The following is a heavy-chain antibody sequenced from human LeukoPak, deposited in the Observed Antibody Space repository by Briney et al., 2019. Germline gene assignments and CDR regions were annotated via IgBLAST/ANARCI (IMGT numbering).Heavy chain of an antibody. J-gene: IGHJ4*02. CDR2: ISWNGGSI. V-gene: IGHV3-9*01. Sequence: GGSLRLSCAASGFTFDDYAMHWVRQAPGKGLEWVSGISWNGGSIGYADSVKGRFTISRDNAKNSLYLQMNSLRAEDTALHYCANGRGYSSSWFDYWGQGTLVTVSS. CDR1: GFTFDDYA. CDR3: ANGRGYSSSWFDY. D-gene: IGHD6-13*01.